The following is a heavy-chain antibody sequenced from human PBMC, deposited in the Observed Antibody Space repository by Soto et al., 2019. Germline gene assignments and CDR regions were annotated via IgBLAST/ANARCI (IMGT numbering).Heavy chain of an antibody. Sequence: VQLVQSGAEVKKPGASVKVSCKASGYIFTNYAIHWVRQAPGQRLEWMGWISGADGNTRYSPKFQGRLTISTDTSASTAYMELSSLRSEDTAVFYCARDRTTSSTRRFDYWGQGTLVTVSS. CDR3: ARDRTTSSTRRFDY. CDR2: ISGADGNT. V-gene: IGHV1-3*01. J-gene: IGHJ4*02. CDR1: GYIFTNYA. D-gene: IGHD4-17*01.